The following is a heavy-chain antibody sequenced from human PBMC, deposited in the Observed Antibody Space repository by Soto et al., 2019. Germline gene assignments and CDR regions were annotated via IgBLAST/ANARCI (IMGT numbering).Heavy chain of an antibody. CDR1: GFTFSSYS. Sequence: PGGSLRLSCAASGFTFSSYSMNWVRQAPGKGLEWVSYISSSSSTIYYADSVKGRFTISRDNAKNSLYLQMNSPRDEDTAVYYCARGLYYYDSSGYWGYWGQGTLVTVSS. V-gene: IGHV3-48*02. D-gene: IGHD3-22*01. CDR2: ISSSSSTI. J-gene: IGHJ4*02. CDR3: ARGLYYYDSSGYWGY.